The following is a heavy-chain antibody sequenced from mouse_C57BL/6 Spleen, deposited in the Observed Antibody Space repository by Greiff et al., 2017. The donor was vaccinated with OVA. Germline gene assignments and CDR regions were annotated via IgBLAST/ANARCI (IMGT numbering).Heavy chain of an antibody. Sequence: VQLQQSGAELVRPGTSVKMSCKASGYTFTNYWIGWAKQRPGHGLEWIGDIYPGGGYTNYNEKFKGKATLTADKSSSTAYMQFSSLTSEDSAIYYCARPIYDGYYGFAYWGQGTLVTVSA. J-gene: IGHJ3*01. CDR2: IYPGGGYT. CDR3: ARPIYDGYYGFAY. V-gene: IGHV1-63*01. D-gene: IGHD2-3*01. CDR1: GYTFTNYW.